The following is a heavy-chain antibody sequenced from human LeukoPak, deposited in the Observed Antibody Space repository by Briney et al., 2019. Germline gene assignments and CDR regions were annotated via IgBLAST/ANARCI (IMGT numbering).Heavy chain of an antibody. J-gene: IGHJ4*02. D-gene: IGHD6-25*01. Sequence: SVKVSCKASGGTFSSCAISWVRQAPGQGLEWMGEIIPIFGTANYAQKFQGRVTITADESTSTAYMELSSLRSEDTAVYYCAREAAGEYYFDYWGQGTLVTVSS. CDR3: AREAAGEYYFDY. V-gene: IGHV1-69*13. CDR2: IIPIFGTA. CDR1: GGTFSSCA.